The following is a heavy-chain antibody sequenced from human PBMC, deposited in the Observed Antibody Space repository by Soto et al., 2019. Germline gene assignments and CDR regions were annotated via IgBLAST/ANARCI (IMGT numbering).Heavy chain of an antibody. D-gene: IGHD2-15*01. CDR2: ISAYNGNT. V-gene: IGHV1-18*01. J-gene: IGHJ5*02. CDR1: GYTFTSHG. CDR3: ARGSLKLLLENWFDP. Sequence: ASVKVSCKASGYTFTSHGISWVRQAPGQGLEWMGWISAYNGNTNYAQKLQGRVTMTTDTSTSTACMELRSLRSDDTAVYYCARGSLKLLLENWFDPWGQGTLVTVSS.